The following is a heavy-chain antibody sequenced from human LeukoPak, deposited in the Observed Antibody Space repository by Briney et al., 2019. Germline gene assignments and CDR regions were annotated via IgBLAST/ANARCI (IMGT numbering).Heavy chain of an antibody. D-gene: IGHD6-6*01. CDR3: ARDSRIAASYYYYGMDV. CDR2: IYYSGST. V-gene: IGHV4-59*01. J-gene: IGHJ6*02. Sequence: SETLSLTCTVSGGSISSYYWSWIRQPPGKGLEWIGYIYYSGSTNYNPSLKSRVTISVDTSKNQFSLKLSSVTAADTAVYYCARDSRIAASYYYYGMDVWGQGTTVTVSS. CDR1: GGSISSYY.